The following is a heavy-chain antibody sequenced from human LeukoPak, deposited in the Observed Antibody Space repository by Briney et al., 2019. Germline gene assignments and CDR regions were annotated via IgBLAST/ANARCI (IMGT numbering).Heavy chain of an antibody. Sequence: GGSLRLFCAASGFTFSSYAMSWVRQAPGKGLEWVSAISGSGGSTYYADSVKGRFTISRDNSKNTLYLQMNSLRAEDTAVYYCAKGYCSSTSCYLYYYYMDVWGKGTTVTVSS. J-gene: IGHJ6*03. CDR3: AKGYCSSTSCYLYYYYMDV. CDR2: ISGSGGST. CDR1: GFTFSSYA. V-gene: IGHV3-23*01. D-gene: IGHD2-2*01.